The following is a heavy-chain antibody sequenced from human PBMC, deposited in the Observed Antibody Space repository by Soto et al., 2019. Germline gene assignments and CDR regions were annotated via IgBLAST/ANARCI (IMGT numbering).Heavy chain of an antibody. J-gene: IGHJ4*02. Sequence: EVQLLESGGGLVQPGRSLRLSCAVSGFTFSSYAMSWVRQAPGKGLEWVSTIRTSGDSTHYADSVKGRFTISRDNSKNTLYLQMNSLRAEDTAVYYCATRPSFDYWGQGTLVTVSS. V-gene: IGHV3-23*01. CDR1: GFTFSSYA. CDR2: IRTSGDST. D-gene: IGHD6-6*01. CDR3: ATRPSFDY.